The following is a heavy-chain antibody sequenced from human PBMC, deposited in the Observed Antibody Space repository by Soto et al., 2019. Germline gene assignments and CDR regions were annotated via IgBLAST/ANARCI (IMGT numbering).Heavy chain of an antibody. V-gene: IGHV4-34*01. D-gene: IGHD2-8*01. CDR2: INHSGST. Sequence: SETLSLTCAVYGGSFSGYYWSWIRQPPGKGLEWIGEINHSGSTNYNPSLKSRVTISVDTSKNQFSLKLSSVTAADTAVYYCARYCNNSDCRHLYYFDYWGLGTLVTVSS. CDR1: GGSFSGYY. J-gene: IGHJ4*02. CDR3: ARYCNNSDCRHLYYFDY.